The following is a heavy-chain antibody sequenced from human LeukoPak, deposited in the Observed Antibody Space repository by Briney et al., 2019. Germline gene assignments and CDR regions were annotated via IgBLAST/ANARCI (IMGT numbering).Heavy chain of an antibody. CDR2: IYYSGST. J-gene: IGHJ6*02. CDR1: GGSISSYY. Sequence: PLETLSLTCTVSGGSISSYYWSWIRQPPGKGLEWIGYIYYSGSTNYNPSLKSRVTISVDTSKNQFSLKLSSVTAADTAVYYCAGSMVRGVTTGSYYYYGMDVWGQGTTVTVSS. CDR3: AGSMVRGVTTGSYYYYGMDV. D-gene: IGHD3-10*01. V-gene: IGHV4-59*08.